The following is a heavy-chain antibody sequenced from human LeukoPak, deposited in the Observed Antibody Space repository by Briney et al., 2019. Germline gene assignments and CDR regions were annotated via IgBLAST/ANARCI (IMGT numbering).Heavy chain of an antibody. CDR3: ARQVPTRYYDSSGYHTGTLRFDP. J-gene: IGHJ5*02. CDR1: GGSISSYY. V-gene: IGHV4-59*08. Sequence: SETLSLTCTVSGGSISSYYWSWIRQPPGKGLEWIGYIYYSGSTNYNPSLKSRVTISVDTSKNQFSLKLSSVTAADTAVYYCARQVPTRYYDSSGYHTGTLRFDPWGQGTLVTVSS. D-gene: IGHD3-22*01. CDR2: IYYSGST.